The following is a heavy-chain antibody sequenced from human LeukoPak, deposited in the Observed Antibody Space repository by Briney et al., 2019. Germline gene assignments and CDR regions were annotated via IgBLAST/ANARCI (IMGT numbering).Heavy chain of an antibody. CDR1: GYTFTSYD. Sequence: ASVKVSCKASGYTFTSYDINWVRQATGQGLEWMGWMNPNSGNTGYAQKFQGRVTMTSDTPISTAYMDLSRLRSDDTALYYCARGTYYDSSAYSGVRLFDYWGQGTLVTVSS. V-gene: IGHV1-8*01. CDR3: ARGTYYDSSAYSGVRLFDY. D-gene: IGHD3-22*01. CDR2: MNPNSGNT. J-gene: IGHJ4*02.